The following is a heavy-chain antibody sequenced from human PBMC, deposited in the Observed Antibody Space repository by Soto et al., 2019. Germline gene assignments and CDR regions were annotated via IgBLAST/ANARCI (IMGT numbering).Heavy chain of an antibody. CDR2: IYYSGST. V-gene: IGHV4-39*01. Sequence: SETLSLTCTVSGGSITSSSYYWGWIRQPPGKGLEWIGSIYYSGSTYYNPSLKSRVTISVDTSKNQFSRKLSPVTAADTAVYYCARHGALGIRRGGVECFGYWGQGTLVTVSS. D-gene: IGHD2-8*02. CDR3: ARHGALGIRRGGVECFGY. J-gene: IGHJ4*02. CDR1: GGSITSSSYY.